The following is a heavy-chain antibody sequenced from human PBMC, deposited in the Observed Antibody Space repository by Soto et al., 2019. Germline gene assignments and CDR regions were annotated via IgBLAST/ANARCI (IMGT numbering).Heavy chain of an antibody. CDR3: ARLPLTNYDFWSGYYAPIDY. Sequence: LSLTCTVSGGSISSSSYYWGWIRQPPGKGLEWIGSIYYSGSTYYNPSLKSRVTISVDTSKNQFSLKLSSVTAADTAVYYCARLPLTNYDFWSGYYAPIDYWGQGTLVTVSS. CDR1: GGSISSSSYY. D-gene: IGHD3-3*01. CDR2: IYYSGST. J-gene: IGHJ4*02. V-gene: IGHV4-39*01.